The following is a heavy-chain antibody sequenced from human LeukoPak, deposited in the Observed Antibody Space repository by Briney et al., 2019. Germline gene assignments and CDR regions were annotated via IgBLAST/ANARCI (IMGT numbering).Heavy chain of an antibody. CDR1: GGSISSYY. J-gene: IGHJ5*02. Sequence: SETLSLTCTVSGGSISSYYWSWIRQPPGKGLEWIGYIYYSGSTNYNPSLKSRVTISVDTSKNQFSLKLSSVTAADTAVYYCARSTFRGVIITNWFDPWGQGTLVTVSS. CDR2: IYYSGST. CDR3: ARSTFRGVIITNWFDP. D-gene: IGHD3-10*01. V-gene: IGHV4-59*01.